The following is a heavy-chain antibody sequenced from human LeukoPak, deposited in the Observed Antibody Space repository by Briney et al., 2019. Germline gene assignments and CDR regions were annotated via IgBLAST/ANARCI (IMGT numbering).Heavy chain of an antibody. CDR3: ARQDGIRPSYYYDSSGCHFDY. D-gene: IGHD3-22*01. V-gene: IGHV4-39*01. CDR1: GGSFSGYY. Sequence: KPSETLSLTCAVYGGSFSGYYWSWIRQPPGKGLEWIGSIYYSGSTYYNPSLKSRVTISVDTSKNQFSLKLSSVTAADTAVYYCARQDGIRPSYYYDSSGCHFDYWGQGTLVTVSS. CDR2: IYYSGST. J-gene: IGHJ4*02.